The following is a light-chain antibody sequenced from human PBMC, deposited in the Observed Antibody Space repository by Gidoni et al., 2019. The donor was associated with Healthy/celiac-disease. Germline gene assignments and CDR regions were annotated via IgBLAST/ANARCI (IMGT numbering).Light chain of an antibody. J-gene: IGKJ2*01. CDR1: QSVSSY. Sequence: EIVLTQSPATLSLSPGERATLSCRASQSVSSYLAWYQQKPGQAPRLLIYDASNRATGIPARFSGSGSGTDFTLTISSLEPEDFAVYYCQQRSNWPPRDTFGQGTMLEIK. CDR3: QQRSNWPPRDT. CDR2: DAS. V-gene: IGKV3-11*01.